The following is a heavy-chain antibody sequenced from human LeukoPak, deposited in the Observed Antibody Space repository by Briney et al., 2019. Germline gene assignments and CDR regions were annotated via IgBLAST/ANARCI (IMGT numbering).Heavy chain of an antibody. CDR2: INPHSGGT. V-gene: IGHV1-2*02. CDR1: GYSFTSYY. Sequence: ASVKVSCKASGYSFTSYYMHWVRQAPGQGLEWMGWINPHSGGTVYAQKFQGRVTMTRDTSISTVYMELSRLRSDDTAVYYCAWPYEWGSPEAFDVWGQGTMVTVSS. CDR3: AWPYEWGSPEAFDV. D-gene: IGHD3-16*01. J-gene: IGHJ3*01.